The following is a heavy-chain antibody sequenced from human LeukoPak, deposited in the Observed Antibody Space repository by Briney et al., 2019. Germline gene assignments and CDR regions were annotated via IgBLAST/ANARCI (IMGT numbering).Heavy chain of an antibody. CDR1: GYTFTSYD. CDR2: MNPNSGNT. D-gene: IGHD3-9*01. V-gene: IGHV1-8*01. CDR3: AIFHPRGYFDWYIYDNFDY. Sequence: GASVKVSCKASGYTFTSYDINWVRQATGQGLEWMGWMNPNSGNTGYAQKFQGRVTMTRNTSISTAYMELSSLRSEDTAVYYCAIFHPRGYFDWYIYDNFDYWGQGTLVTVSS. J-gene: IGHJ4*02.